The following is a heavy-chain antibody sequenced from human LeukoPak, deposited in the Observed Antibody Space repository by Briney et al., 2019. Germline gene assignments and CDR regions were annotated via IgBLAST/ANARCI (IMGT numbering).Heavy chain of an antibody. Sequence: SETLSLTCTVSGGSMSGYYWNWIRQPAGKGLEWIGRIYTTGGTNSNPSLKSRLIMSVDTSTNQFSLKMRFVTAADTAVYYCARNLGGDDYYFYGMDVWGQGTTVTVSS. CDR3: ARNLGGDDYYFYGMDV. D-gene: IGHD2-21*02. V-gene: IGHV4-4*07. J-gene: IGHJ6*02. CDR2: IYTTGGT. CDR1: GGSMSGYY.